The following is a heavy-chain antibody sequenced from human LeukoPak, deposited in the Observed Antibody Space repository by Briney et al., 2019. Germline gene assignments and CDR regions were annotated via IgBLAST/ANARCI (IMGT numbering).Heavy chain of an antibody. D-gene: IGHD3-22*01. J-gene: IGHJ4*02. CDR1: GGAISSSSYY. V-gene: IGHV4-39*07. CDR3: ARVYYDSSGLDY. CDR2: IYYSGST. Sequence: SETLSLTCTVSGGAISSSSYYWGWMRQPPGKGLEWIGSIYYSGSTYYNPSLKSRVTISVDTSKNQFSLKLSSVTAADTAVYYCARVYYDSSGLDYWGQGTLVTVSS.